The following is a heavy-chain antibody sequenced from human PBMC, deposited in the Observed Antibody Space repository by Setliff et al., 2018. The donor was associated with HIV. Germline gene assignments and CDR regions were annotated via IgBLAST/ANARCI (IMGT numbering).Heavy chain of an antibody. V-gene: IGHV4-59*04. J-gene: IGHJ5*02. Sequence: PSETLSLTCTVSGGSISSYCGSWIRQPPGKGLEWIGYISSSGNTYYNPSLKSRVTTSVDTPKNQFSLKLNSVTAADTAVYYCSRQKFVWGVVDHASPADLWGQGTLVTVSS. CDR3: SRQKFVWGVVDHASPADL. D-gene: IGHD3-3*01. CDR2: ISSSGNT. CDR1: GGSISSYC.